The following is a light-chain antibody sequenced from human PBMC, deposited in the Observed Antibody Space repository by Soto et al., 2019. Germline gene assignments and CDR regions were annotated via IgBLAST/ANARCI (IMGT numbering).Light chain of an antibody. CDR1: QGISSY. Sequence: DIQLTQSPSFLSASVGDGVTITCRASQGISSYLAWYQQRPGKAPKLLIYAASTLQSGVPSRFSGSGPGTEFTLTISSLQPEDCATYYCQQFNSYPTFGGGTKVEIK. V-gene: IGKV1-9*01. CDR2: AAS. CDR3: QQFNSYPT. J-gene: IGKJ4*01.